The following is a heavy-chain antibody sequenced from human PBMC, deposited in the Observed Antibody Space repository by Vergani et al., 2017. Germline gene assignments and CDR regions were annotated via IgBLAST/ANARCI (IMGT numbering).Heavy chain of an antibody. D-gene: IGHD2-2*01. CDR1: GFTFSSYA. CDR3: AKAGIVVPAAITGIRAYYYYYMDV. CDR2: ISGSGGST. J-gene: IGHJ6*03. Sequence: VQLVESGGGVVQPGGSLRLSCAASGFTFSSYAMSWVRQAPGKGLEWVSAISGSGGSTYYADSVKGRFTISRDNSKNTLYLQMNSLRAEDTAVYYCAKAGIVVPAAITGIRAYYYYYMDVWGKWTTVTVSS. V-gene: IGHV3-23*04.